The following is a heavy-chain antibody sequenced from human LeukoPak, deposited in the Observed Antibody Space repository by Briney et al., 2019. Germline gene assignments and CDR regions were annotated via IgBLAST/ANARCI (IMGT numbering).Heavy chain of an antibody. J-gene: IGHJ4*02. D-gene: IGHD2-8*01. V-gene: IGHV3-30*04. CDR1: GFTFSTYA. CDR2: ISNDGRSK. Sequence: GGSLRLSCAASGFTFSTYAMHWVRQAPGKGLEWVAVISNDGRSKIYADSVKGRFTISRDNSKNTLFLQMNSVRTEDTAVYFCARDPMADFDYWGQGTLVTVSS. CDR3: ARDPMADFDY.